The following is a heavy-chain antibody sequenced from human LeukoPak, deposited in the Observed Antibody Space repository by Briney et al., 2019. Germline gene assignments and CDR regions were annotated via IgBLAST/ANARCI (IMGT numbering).Heavy chain of an antibody. CDR3: ARYYDVLTGYYGFHF. CDR1: GFTFTDFG. CDR2: INWNGDNT. Sequence: PGGSLRLSCVDSGFTFTDFGMSWVRQAPGKGLEWVSGINWNGDNTDYADSVKGRFTISRDNAKNSLFLQMNSLRAEDTALYYCARYYDVLTGYYGFHFWGQETLVTVSS. J-gene: IGHJ4*02. V-gene: IGHV3-20*04. D-gene: IGHD3-9*01.